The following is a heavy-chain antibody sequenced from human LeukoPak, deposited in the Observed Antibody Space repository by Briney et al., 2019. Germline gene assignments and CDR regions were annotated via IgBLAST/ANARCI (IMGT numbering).Heavy chain of an antibody. J-gene: IGHJ5*02. CDR2: ISGSGGST. D-gene: IGHD4-17*01. Sequence: GGSLRLSCAASGFTFSSYAMSWVRQAPGNGLEWVSAISGSGGSTYYADSVKGRFTISRDNSKNTLYLQMNSLRAEDTAVYYCAKVSGAYGDYEQDWFDPWGQGTLVTVSS. V-gene: IGHV3-23*01. CDR3: AKVSGAYGDYEQDWFDP. CDR1: GFTFSSYA.